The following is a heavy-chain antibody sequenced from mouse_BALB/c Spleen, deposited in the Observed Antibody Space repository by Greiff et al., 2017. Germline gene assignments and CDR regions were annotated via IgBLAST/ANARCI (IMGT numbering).Heavy chain of an antibody. CDR2: IDPANGNT. CDR3: ARSDYGNDY. J-gene: IGHJ2*01. Sequence: EVKLMESGAELVKPGASVKLSCTASGFNIKDTYMHWVKQRPEQGLEWIGRIDPANGNTKYDPKFQGKATITADTSSNTAYLQLSSLTSEDTAVYYCARSDYGNDYWGQGTTLTVSS. D-gene: IGHD2-1*01. V-gene: IGHV14-3*02. CDR1: GFNIKDTY.